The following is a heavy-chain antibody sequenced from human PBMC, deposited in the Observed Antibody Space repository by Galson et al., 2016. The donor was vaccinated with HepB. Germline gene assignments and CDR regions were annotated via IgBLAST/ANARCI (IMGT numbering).Heavy chain of an antibody. CDR2: ISGSSSYI. J-gene: IGHJ4*02. Sequence: SLRLSCAASGFSFSNYNMNRVRQAPGKGLEWVSSISGSSSYIYYADSVKGRFTNSRDNAKNSLFLQVNSLRAEDTAVYYCARGRGWVQYSFGPLDNWGQGTLVTVSS. D-gene: IGHD5-18*01. CDR3: ARGRGWVQYSFGPLDN. V-gene: IGHV3-21*01. CDR1: GFSFSNYN.